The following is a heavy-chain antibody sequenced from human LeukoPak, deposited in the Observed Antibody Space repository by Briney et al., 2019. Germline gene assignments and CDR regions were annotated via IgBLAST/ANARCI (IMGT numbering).Heavy chain of an antibody. Sequence: ASVTVSCTSSVYTFTCYYMHWVRQAPGQGLEWMGWINHNSGGTNYAQKFQGRVTMTRDTSISTAYMELSRLRSDDTAVYYCARDLDIAVAGKDYFDYWGQGTLVTVSS. CDR2: INHNSGGT. J-gene: IGHJ4*02. CDR3: ARDLDIAVAGKDYFDY. CDR1: VYTFTCYY. V-gene: IGHV1-2*02. D-gene: IGHD6-19*01.